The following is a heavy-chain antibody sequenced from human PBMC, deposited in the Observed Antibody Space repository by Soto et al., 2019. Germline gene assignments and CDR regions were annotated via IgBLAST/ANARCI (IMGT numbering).Heavy chain of an antibody. CDR1: GGTFSNYA. V-gene: IGHV1-69*01. Sequence: QVRLVQSGAEVKKPGSSVNVSCKASGGTFSNYAITWLRLAPGQGLEWLGGIIPVFGTVNYAQKFQGRVTITADESTSTAYMELNRLRSEDTAVYYCARDNPYTNSFGNWFDPWGQGTLVIVS. CDR3: ARDNPYTNSFGNWFDP. J-gene: IGHJ5*02. CDR2: IIPVFGTV. D-gene: IGHD6-13*01.